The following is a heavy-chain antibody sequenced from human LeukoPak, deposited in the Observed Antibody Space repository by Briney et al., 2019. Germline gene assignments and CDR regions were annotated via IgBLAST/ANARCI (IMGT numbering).Heavy chain of an antibody. D-gene: IGHD2-2*01. J-gene: IGHJ6*02. CDR1: GFTFSSFA. CDR3: AKASRSCSSTTCFAKNYPYYYGLDV. CDR2: ISYDGSNK. Sequence: PGTSLRLSCAASGFTFSSFAMHWVRRAPGKGLEWVALISYDGSNKYYADSVKGRFTISRDNSKNTPSLEINSLRADDTAVYYCAKASRSCSSTTCFAKNYPYYYGLDVWGQGTTVIVSS. V-gene: IGHV3-30*18.